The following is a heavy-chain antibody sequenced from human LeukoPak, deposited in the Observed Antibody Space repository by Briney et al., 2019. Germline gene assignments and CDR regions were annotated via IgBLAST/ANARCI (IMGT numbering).Heavy chain of an antibody. CDR3: ARNPTLLWFGELDLDY. J-gene: IGHJ4*02. CDR2: MNPNSGNT. Sequence: ASVKVFCKASGYTCTSYDINWVRQATGQGLEWMGWMNPNSGNTGYAQKFQGRVTMTRNTSISTAYMELSSLRSEDTAVYYCARNPTLLWFGELDLDYWGQGTLVTVSS. D-gene: IGHD3-10*01. CDR1: GYTCTSYD. V-gene: IGHV1-8*01.